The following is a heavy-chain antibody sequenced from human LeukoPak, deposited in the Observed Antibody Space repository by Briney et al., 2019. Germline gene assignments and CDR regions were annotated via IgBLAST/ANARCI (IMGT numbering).Heavy chain of an antibody. V-gene: IGHV3-7*01. CDR1: GFTLNKYW. CDR2: IDKDGSEK. Sequence: GGSLRLSCAVSGFTLNKYWMRWVRQAPGKGLEWVASIDKDGSEKRYVDSVEGRFTISRDNARNSLYLRMTSLGAEDTAVYYCATYTQHFGAPGTDYWGQGTLVTVSS. CDR3: ATYTQHFGAPGTDY. J-gene: IGHJ4*02. D-gene: IGHD3-10*01.